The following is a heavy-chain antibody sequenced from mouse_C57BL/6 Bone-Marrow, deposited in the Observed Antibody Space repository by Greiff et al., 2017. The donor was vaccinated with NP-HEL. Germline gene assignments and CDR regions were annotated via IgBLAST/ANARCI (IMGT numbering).Heavy chain of an antibody. CDR1: GFTFSSYG. D-gene: IGHD1-1*01. CDR2: ISSGGSYT. J-gene: IGHJ2*01. CDR3: ARHGSSYVGDY. V-gene: IGHV5-6*01. Sequence: EVMLVESGGDLVKPGGSLKLSCAASGFTFSSYGMSWVRQTPDKRLEWVATISSGGSYTYYPDSVKGRFTISRDNAKNTLYLQMSSLKSEDTAMYYCARHGSSYVGDYWGQGTTLTVSS.